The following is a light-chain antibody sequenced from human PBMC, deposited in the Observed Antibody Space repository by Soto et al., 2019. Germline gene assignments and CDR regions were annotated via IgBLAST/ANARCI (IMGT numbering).Light chain of an antibody. J-gene: IGKJ2*01. Sequence: EIVMTQSPATLSVSPGERATLSCRASQSVSNSLAWFQQKPGQAPRLLIYGASTRATGIPARFSGSGSGTEFTLTISSLQSEDFAVYYCQQYNTWPPMYTFGQGTKLEIK. V-gene: IGKV3-15*01. CDR2: GAS. CDR1: QSVSNS. CDR3: QQYNTWPPMYT.